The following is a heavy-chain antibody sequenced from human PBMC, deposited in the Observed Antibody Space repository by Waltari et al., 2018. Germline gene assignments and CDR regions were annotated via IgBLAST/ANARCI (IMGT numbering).Heavy chain of an antibody. V-gene: IGHV1-3*01. J-gene: IGHJ6*02. CDR3: ARAIGGSSSWSYYYYYYGMDV. CDR2: INAGNGNT. Sequence: QVQLVQSGAEVKKPGASVKVSCKASGYTFTSYAMHWVRQAPGQRLEWMGWINAGNGNTKYSQKFQGRVTITRDTSASTAYMELSSLRSEDTAVYYCARAIGGSSSWSYYYYYYGMDVWGQGTTVTVSS. D-gene: IGHD6-13*01. CDR1: GYTFTSYA.